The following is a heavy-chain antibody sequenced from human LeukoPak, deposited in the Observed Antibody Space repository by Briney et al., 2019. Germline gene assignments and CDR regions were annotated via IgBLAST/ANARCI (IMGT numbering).Heavy chain of an antibody. J-gene: IGHJ4*02. D-gene: IGHD4-23*01. CDR2: IIPIFGTA. CDR1: GGTFSSYA. V-gene: IGHV1-69*01. Sequence: SVKVSCKASGGTFSSYAISWVRQAPGQGPEWMGGIIPIFGTANYAQKFQGRVTITADESTSTAYMELSSLRSEDTAVYYCARGRDLDYGGNSGSGYWGQGTLVTVSS. CDR3: ARGRDLDYGGNSGSGY.